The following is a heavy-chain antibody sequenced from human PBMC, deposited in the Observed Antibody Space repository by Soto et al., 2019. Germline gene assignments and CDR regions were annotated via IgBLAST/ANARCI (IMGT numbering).Heavy chain of an antibody. CDR2: IYHSGST. D-gene: IGHD2-2*02. CDR1: GGSISSSNW. V-gene: IGHV4-4*02. Sequence: QVQLQESGPGLVKPSGTLSLTCAVSGGSISSSNWWSWVRQPPGKGLEWIGEIYHSGSTNYNPSLKSRVTISVEKSKNQFSLKLSSVTAADTAVYYCARVGYCSSTSCYRPYYYYYGMDVWGQGTTVTVSS. J-gene: IGHJ6*02. CDR3: ARVGYCSSTSCYRPYYYYYGMDV.